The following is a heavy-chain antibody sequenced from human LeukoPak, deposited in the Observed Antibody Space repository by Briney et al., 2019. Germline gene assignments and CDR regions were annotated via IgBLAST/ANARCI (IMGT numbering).Heavy chain of an antibody. J-gene: IGHJ6*03. Sequence: GASVKVSCKVSGYTLTELSMHWLRQAPGQGLEWMGGIIPIFGTANYAQKFQGRVTITADESTSTAYMELSSLRSEDTAVYYCARGVRNPAATFIVYYYYYYYMDVWDKGTTVTVSS. CDR3: ARGVRNPAATFIVYYYYYYYMDV. D-gene: IGHD2-2*01. CDR2: IIPIFGTA. CDR1: GYTLTELS. V-gene: IGHV1-69*13.